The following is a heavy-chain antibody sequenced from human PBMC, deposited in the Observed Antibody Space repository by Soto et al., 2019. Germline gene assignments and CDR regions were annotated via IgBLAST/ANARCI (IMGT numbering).Heavy chain of an antibody. CDR1: GFTFSNAW. CDR2: IKSKTDGGTT. D-gene: IGHD3-3*01. CDR3: TTPEPRITIFGVVNDAFDI. V-gene: IGHV3-15*07. J-gene: IGHJ3*02. Sequence: PGGSVRLSCAASGFTFSNAWMNWVRQAPGKGLEWVGRIKSKTDGGTTDYAAPVKGRFTISRDDSKNTLYLQMNSLKTEDTAVYYCTTPEPRITIFGVVNDAFDIWGQGTMVTVSS.